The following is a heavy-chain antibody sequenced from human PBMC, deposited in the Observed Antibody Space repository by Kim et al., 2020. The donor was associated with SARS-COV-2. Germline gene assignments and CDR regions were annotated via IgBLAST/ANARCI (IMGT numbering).Heavy chain of an antibody. CDR2: INHSGST. CDR3: ARTGNIPATAIPNGLDY. J-gene: IGHJ4*01. D-gene: IGHD2-21*02. V-gene: IGHV4-34*01. CDR1: GGSFSGYY. Sequence: SETLSLTCAVYGGSFSGYYWSWIRQPPGKGLEWIGEINHSGSTNYNPSLKSRVTISVDTSKNQFSLKLSSVTAADTAVYYCARTGNIPATAIPNGLDYWG.